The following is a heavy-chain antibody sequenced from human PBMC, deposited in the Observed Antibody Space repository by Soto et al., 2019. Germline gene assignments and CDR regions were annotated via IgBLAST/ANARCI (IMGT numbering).Heavy chain of an antibody. CDR1: GYSFTNND. CDR3: ARMATFGSLNWFDP. J-gene: IGHJ5*02. CDR2: MNPGSGDT. D-gene: IGHD3-16*01. Sequence: SVKVSCKASGYSFTNNDVSWVRQATGQGLEWMGWMNPGSGDTGYAQKFQGRVTMTRDISIATAYMELSSLRSDDTAIYYCARMATFGSLNWFDPWGQGTLVTVSS. V-gene: IGHV1-8*01.